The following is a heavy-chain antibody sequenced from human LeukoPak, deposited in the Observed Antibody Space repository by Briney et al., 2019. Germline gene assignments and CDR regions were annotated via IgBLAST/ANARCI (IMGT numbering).Heavy chain of an antibody. J-gene: IGHJ4*02. V-gene: IGHV3-53*01. Sequence: GGSLRLSCAASGFTVSSNYMSWVRQAPGKGLEWVSVIYSGGSTYYADSVKGRFTISRDNSKNTLYLQMNSLRAVDTAVYYCARYITRHYYDSSGYYHYFDYWGQGTLVTVSS. CDR1: GFTVSSNY. D-gene: IGHD3-22*01. CDR3: ARYITRHYYDSSGYYHYFDY. CDR2: IYSGGST.